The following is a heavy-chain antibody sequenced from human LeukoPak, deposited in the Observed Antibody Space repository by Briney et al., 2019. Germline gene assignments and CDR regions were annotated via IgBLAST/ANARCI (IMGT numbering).Heavy chain of an antibody. Sequence: PGGSLRLSCAACGFTFDNYAMHWVRQAPGKGLEWVSGISWNSGSIGYADSVKGRFTISRDNAKNSLYLQMNSLRAEDTALYYCASLYYYDSSGHPWGQGTLVTVSS. D-gene: IGHD3-22*01. CDR1: GFTFDNYA. CDR3: ASLYYYDSSGHP. J-gene: IGHJ5*02. CDR2: ISWNSGSI. V-gene: IGHV3-9*01.